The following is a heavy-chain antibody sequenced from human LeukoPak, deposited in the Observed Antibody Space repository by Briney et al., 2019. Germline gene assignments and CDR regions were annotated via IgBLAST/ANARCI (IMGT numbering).Heavy chain of an antibody. J-gene: IGHJ6*03. CDR2: IKSKTDGGTT. CDR1: GFTFSNAW. V-gene: IGHV3-15*01. D-gene: IGHD6-13*01. CDR3: TTLTRIAAAGFFSYYCYMDV. Sequence: GGSLRLSCAASGFTFSNAWMSWVRQAPGKGLEWVGRIKSKTDGGTTDYAAPVKGRFTISRDDSKNTLYLQMNSLKTEDTAVYYCTTLTRIAAAGFFSYYCYMDVWGKGTTVTVSS.